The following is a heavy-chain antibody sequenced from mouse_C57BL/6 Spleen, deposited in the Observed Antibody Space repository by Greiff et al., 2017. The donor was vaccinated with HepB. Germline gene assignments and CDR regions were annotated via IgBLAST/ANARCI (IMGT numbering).Heavy chain of an antibody. D-gene: IGHD2-3*01. J-gene: IGHJ4*01. CDR1: GFSLTSYA. Sequence: VQLQESGPGLVAPSQRLSITCTVSGFSLTSYAISWVRQPPGKGLEWLGVIWTGGGTNYNSALKSRLSISKDNSKSQVFLKMNSLQTDDTARYYCARIREWLLPSMDYWGQGTSVTVSS. V-gene: IGHV2-9-1*01. CDR2: IWTGGGT. CDR3: ARIREWLLPSMDY.